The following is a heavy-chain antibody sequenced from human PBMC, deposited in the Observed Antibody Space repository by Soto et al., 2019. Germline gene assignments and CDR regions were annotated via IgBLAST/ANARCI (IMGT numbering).Heavy chain of an antibody. CDR2: ISAYNGNT. D-gene: IGHD5-18*01. CDR3: ASSLLVGYGLEGESD. CDR1: GYTFTSYG. Sequence: QVQLVQSGAEVKKPGASVKVSCKASGYTFTSYGISWVRQAPGQGLEWMGWISAYNGNTNYAQKLQGRVTMNTDTSTSTAYRELRSLRSDDTAVYYCASSLLVGYGLEGESDWGQGTLVTVSS. J-gene: IGHJ4*02. V-gene: IGHV1-18*01.